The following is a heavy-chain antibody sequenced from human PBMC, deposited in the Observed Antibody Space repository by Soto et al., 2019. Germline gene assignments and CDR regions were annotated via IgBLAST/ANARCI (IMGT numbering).Heavy chain of an antibody. CDR3: ARDKGDGYNLYYFDY. CDR1: GYTFSRHT. J-gene: IGHJ4*02. CDR2: IIPVPGIA. Sequence: QVQLVQSGAEVKKPGSSVKVSCKTSGYTFSRHTINWVRQAPGQGLEWMGRIIPVPGIANYAENFQGRVTVTADKSTSTAYMELSSLRSEDTDVYYCARDKGDGYNLYYFDYWGQGTLVTVSS. D-gene: IGHD1-1*01. V-gene: IGHV1-69*08.